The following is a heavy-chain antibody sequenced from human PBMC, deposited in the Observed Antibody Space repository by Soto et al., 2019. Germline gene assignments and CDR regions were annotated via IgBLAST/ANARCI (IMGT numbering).Heavy chain of an antibody. CDR3: TRGRQYYQSAMDV. Sequence: QVQVVQSGAEVKKPGASVRISCKASGYTFTDYFIHWVRQAPGQGLEWMGRINPSGGSTTKAQKFQGRITMTGDTSTSTAYMELSSLRSDDTAVYYCTRGRQYYQSAMDVWGQGTTVTVSS. CDR1: GYTFTDYF. V-gene: IGHV1-46*03. J-gene: IGHJ6*02. CDR2: INPSGGST.